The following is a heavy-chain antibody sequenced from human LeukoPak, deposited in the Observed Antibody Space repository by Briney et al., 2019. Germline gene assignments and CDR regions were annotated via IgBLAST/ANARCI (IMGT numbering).Heavy chain of an antibody. Sequence: SVKVSCKASGGTFSSYAISWVRQAPGQGLEWMGGIIPIFGTANYAQKFQGRVTITADESTSTAYMELRSLTSDDTAVYYCARVGRSLRAFDIWGQGTMITVSS. V-gene: IGHV1-69*01. D-gene: IGHD3-10*01. CDR2: IIPIFGTA. J-gene: IGHJ3*02. CDR1: GGTFSSYA. CDR3: ARVGRSLRAFDI.